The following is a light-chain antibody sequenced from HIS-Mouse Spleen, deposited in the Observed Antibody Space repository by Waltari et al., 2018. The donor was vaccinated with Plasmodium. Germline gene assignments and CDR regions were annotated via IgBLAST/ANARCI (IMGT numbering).Light chain of an antibody. Sequence: QSALTQPASVSGSPGQSITISCTGTSSDVGSYNLVSLYQHHPGKAPKRMIYEGSKRPSGVSNRFSGSKSGNTASLTISGLQAEDEADYYCCSYAGSSTWVFGGGTKLTVL. CDR1: SSDVGSYNL. CDR3: CSYAGSSTWV. CDR2: EGS. V-gene: IGLV2-23*01. J-gene: IGLJ3*02.